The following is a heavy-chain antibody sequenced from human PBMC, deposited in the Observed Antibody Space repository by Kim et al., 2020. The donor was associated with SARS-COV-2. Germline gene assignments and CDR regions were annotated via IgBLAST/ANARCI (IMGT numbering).Heavy chain of an antibody. CDR2: IHYSGST. CDR3: ARRYDTNGFYYR. CDR1: GDSIRNYY. J-gene: IGHJ4*02. V-gene: IGHV4-59*13. D-gene: IGHD3-22*01. Sequence: SETLSLTCTVSGDSIRNYYWSWIRQPPGKGLEWIGYIHYSGSTDYNPSLKSRATISVDTSKNQFSLKLSSVTAADTAVYYCARRYDTNGFYYRWGQGTL.